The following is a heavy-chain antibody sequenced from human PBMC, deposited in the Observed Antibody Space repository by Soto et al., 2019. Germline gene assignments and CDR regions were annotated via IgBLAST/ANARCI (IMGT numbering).Heavy chain of an antibody. CDR2: IYFSGST. J-gene: IGHJ6*02. V-gene: IGHV4-31*03. CDR1: GGYISSAGCN. Sequence: TKPHPYTVSGGYISSAGCNWSCKRKQPGKGLEWIGCIYFSGSTYYYSFPKSRVTIPVDTSKNQFSLKLSSVTAAHTAVYYCARDSSVYYYGMDVWGQGTTVTVSS. CDR3: ARDSSVYYYGMDV. D-gene: IGHD3-22*01.